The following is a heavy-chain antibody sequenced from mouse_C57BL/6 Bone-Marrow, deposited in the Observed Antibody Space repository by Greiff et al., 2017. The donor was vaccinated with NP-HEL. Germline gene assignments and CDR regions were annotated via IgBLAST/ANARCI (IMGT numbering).Heavy chain of an antibody. V-gene: IGHV1-7*01. J-gene: IGHJ3*01. CDR1: GYTFTSYW. CDR3: ARDWLYGY. D-gene: IGHD1-1*02. Sequence: VQGVESGAELAKPGASVKLSCKASGYTFTSYWMHWVKQRPGQGLEWIGYINPSSGYTKYNQKFKDKATLTADKSPSTAYMQLSSLTYEDSAVYYCARDWLYGYWGQGTLVTVSA. CDR2: INPSSGYT.